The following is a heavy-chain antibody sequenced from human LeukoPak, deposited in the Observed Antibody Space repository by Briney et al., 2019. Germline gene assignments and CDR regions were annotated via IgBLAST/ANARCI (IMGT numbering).Heavy chain of an antibody. J-gene: IGHJ4*02. CDR3: ARGGWFGEFPFDY. CDR1: GFTFSDYY. V-gene: IGHV3-11*04. D-gene: IGHD3-10*01. Sequence: GGSLRLSCAVSGFTFSDYYMSWIRQAPGKGLEWVSYISSSGSTIYYADSVKGRFTISTDNAKNSLYLQMNSLRAEDTAVYYCARGGWFGEFPFDYWGQGTLVTVSS. CDR2: ISSSGSTI.